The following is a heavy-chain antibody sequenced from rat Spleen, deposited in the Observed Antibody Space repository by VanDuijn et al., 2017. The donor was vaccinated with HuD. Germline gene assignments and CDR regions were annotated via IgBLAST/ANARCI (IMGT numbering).Heavy chain of an antibody. Sequence: EVQLQESGPGLVKPSQSLSLTCSVIGYSITSSLRWNWIRKFPGNKLEWMGYINSAGSTVYNPSLKSRISITRDTSKNQFFVQVNSVTTEDTATYYCARSSFNYGGFSHQFDYWGQGVMVTVSS. V-gene: IGHV3-3*01. D-gene: IGHD1-11*01. CDR3: ARSSFNYGGFSHQFDY. J-gene: IGHJ2*01. CDR1: GYSITSSLR. CDR2: INSAGST.